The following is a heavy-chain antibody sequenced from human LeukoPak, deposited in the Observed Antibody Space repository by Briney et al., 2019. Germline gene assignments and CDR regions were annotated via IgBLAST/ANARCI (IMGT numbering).Heavy chain of an antibody. CDR1: GFTFSSYW. J-gene: IGHJ4*02. Sequence: PGGSLRLSCAASGFTFSSYWMSWVRQAPGKGLERVAIIKQDGSEKYYVDSVKGRFTISRDNAKNSLYLQMNSLRAEDTAVYYCARGGGNYDSSGYYDYWGQGTLVTVSS. CDR3: ARGGGNYDSSGYYDY. V-gene: IGHV3-7*01. CDR2: IKQDGSEK. D-gene: IGHD3-22*01.